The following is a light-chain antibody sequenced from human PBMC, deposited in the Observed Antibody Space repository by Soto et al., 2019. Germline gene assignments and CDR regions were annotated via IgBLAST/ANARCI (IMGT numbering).Light chain of an antibody. CDR1: QLFSSN. V-gene: IGKV3D-15*01. J-gene: IGKJ1*01. Sequence: EIVMTQSPATLSVSPGESVTLSCRASQLFSSNLAWYQRRPGQAPRLLIYGASTRATGIPARFSGSGSGTEFTLTISSLQSEDFAVYYCQQYNTWPLSFGQGTKVDIK. CDR3: QQYNTWPLS. CDR2: GAS.